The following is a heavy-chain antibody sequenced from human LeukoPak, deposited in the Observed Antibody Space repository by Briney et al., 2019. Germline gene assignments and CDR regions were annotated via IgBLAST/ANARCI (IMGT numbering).Heavy chain of an antibody. CDR2: IKEDGSWK. CDR3: ARDRGWYHADS. CDR1: GFTFSSSW. Sequence: WGSPRLSCAASGFTFSSSWMGWAGQAPGKGLEWVANIKEDGSWKHYAVSVQGRFTISRDNAKNSLYLQMNSLRAEDTAVYYCARDRGWYHADSWGPGTLVTVSS. V-gene: IGHV3-7*01. J-gene: IGHJ4*02. D-gene: IGHD6-19*01.